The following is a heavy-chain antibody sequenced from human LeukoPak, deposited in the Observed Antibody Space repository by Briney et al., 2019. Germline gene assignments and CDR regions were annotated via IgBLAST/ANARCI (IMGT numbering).Heavy chain of an antibody. V-gene: IGHV3-23*01. J-gene: IGHJ4*02. CDR1: GFTFSSYA. Sequence: GASLRLSCAASGFTFSSYAMSWVRQAPGKGLEWVSAISGSGGSTYYADSVKGRFTISRDSSKNTLYLQMNSLRAEDTAVYFCARDMAFGVVIRGGFNYWGQGTLVTVSS. CDR2: ISGSGGST. D-gene: IGHD3-16*02. CDR3: ARDMAFGVVIRGGFNY.